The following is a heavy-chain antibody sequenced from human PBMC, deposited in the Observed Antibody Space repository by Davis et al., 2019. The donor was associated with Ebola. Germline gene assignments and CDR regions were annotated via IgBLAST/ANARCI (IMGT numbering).Heavy chain of an antibody. V-gene: IGHV1-8*01. CDR1: GYTFTSYD. CDR2: MNPNSGNT. Sequence: ASVKVSCKASGYTFTSYDINWVRQATGQGLEWMGWMNPNSGNTGYAQKFQGRVTMTRNTSISTAYMDLRNLDFDDTAVYYCARVSSREYCSSTSCFDFWGQGTLVTVSS. CDR3: ARVSSREYCSSTSCFDF. D-gene: IGHD2-2*01. J-gene: IGHJ4*03.